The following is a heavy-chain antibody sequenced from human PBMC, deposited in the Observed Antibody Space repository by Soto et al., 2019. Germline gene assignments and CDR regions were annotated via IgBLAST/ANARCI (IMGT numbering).Heavy chain of an antibody. Sequence: GGSLRLSCAASGFTFTDAWMNWVRQAPGKGLEWVGRIKSETDGGTADFAAPVKGRFTISRDDSEKTLSLQMNSLKTEDTAVYYCSVDSSGYGPDFDLWGQGT. CDR1: GFTFTDAW. CDR3: SVDSSGYGPDFDL. D-gene: IGHD3-22*01. V-gene: IGHV3-15*07. CDR2: IKSETDGGTA. J-gene: IGHJ4*02.